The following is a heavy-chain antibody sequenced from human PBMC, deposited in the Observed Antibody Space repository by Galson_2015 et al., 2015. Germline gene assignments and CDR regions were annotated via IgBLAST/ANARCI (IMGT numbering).Heavy chain of an antibody. D-gene: IGHD6-19*01. CDR3: AKEGPVAAEFFDV. CDR2: VNPSGHVT. Sequence: SVKVSCKASGFALTSYWMHWLRQAPGQGLEWMATVNPSGHVTFYAQEFQGRLTVTRDTSTNTFYMDLTSLLSDDTAVYYCAKEGPVAAEFFDVWGQGSLVIVSS. CDR1: GFALTSYW. J-gene: IGHJ4*02. V-gene: IGHV1-46*01.